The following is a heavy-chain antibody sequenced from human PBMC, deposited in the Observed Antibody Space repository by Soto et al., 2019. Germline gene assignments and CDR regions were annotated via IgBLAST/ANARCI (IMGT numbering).Heavy chain of an antibody. J-gene: IGHJ4*02. CDR2: IYFNGNT. V-gene: IGHV4-59*01. D-gene: IGHD3-16*01. CDR3: ASVTFGGVVLAH. CDR1: ADSFSKYY. Sequence: KPSETLSLTCSVSADSFSKYYWTWIRQPPGAGLEWIGYIYFNGNTNYNPSLKGRVTISIDTSKKQFSLNLSSVTAADTAVYYCASVTFGGVVLAHWGQGTLVTVSS.